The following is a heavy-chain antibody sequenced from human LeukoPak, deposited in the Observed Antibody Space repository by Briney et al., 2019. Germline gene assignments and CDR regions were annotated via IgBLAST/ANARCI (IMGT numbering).Heavy chain of an antibody. CDR2: IYYSGNT. D-gene: IGHD3-10*01. Sequence: PSETLSLTCTVSGGSISSSSYYWGWIRQPPGKGLEFIGYIYYSGNTNYNPSLKGRVTFSVDTSKNQFSLRLTSVTAADTAMYYCARMGLGGHGEFDYWGQGSLVTVSS. J-gene: IGHJ4*02. V-gene: IGHV4-61*05. CDR1: GGSISSSSYY. CDR3: ARMGLGGHGEFDY.